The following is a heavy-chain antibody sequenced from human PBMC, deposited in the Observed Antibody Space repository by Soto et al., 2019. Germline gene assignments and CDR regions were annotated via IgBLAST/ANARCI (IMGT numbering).Heavy chain of an antibody. CDR2: IIPIFGTA. CDR3: ASGGRVLEWLSPLDYYYGMDV. D-gene: IGHD3-3*01. V-gene: IGHV1-69*01. CDR1: GGTFSSYA. Sequence: QVQLVQSGAEVKKPGSSVKVSCKASGGTFSSYAISWVRQAPGQGLEWMGGIIPIFGTANYAQEFQGRVTSTGDEATSTAYMELSSLRSEDTAVDYCASGGRVLEWLSPLDYYYGMDVWGQGTTVTVSS. J-gene: IGHJ6*02.